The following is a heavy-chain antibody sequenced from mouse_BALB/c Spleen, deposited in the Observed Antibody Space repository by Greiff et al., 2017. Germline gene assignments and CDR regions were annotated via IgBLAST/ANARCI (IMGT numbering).Heavy chain of an antibody. Sequence: VQLKQSGAELVKPGASVKLSCTASGFNIKDTYMPWVKQRPEQGLEWIGRIDPANGNTKYDPKFQGKATITADTSSNTAYLQLSSLTSEDTAVYYCASYGNYRFDYWGQGTTLTVSS. CDR2: IDPANGNT. J-gene: IGHJ2*01. CDR1: GFNIKDTY. CDR3: ASYGNYRFDY. V-gene: IGHV14-3*02. D-gene: IGHD2-1*01.